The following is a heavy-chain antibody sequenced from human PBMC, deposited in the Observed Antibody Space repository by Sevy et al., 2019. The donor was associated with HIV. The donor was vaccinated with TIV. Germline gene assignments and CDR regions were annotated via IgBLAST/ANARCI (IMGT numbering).Heavy chain of an antibody. CDR2: ISSSGSTI. J-gene: IGHJ4*02. D-gene: IGHD3-22*01. Sequence: GGSLRLSCAASGFTFSDYYMSWIRQAPGKGLEWVSYISSSGSTIYYADSAKGRFTISRDNAKNSLYLQMNSLRAEETAVYYCATSAQPYYYDSSGYYYGFDYWGQGTLVTVSS. V-gene: IGHV3-11*01. CDR3: ATSAQPYYYDSSGYYYGFDY. CDR1: GFTFSDYY.